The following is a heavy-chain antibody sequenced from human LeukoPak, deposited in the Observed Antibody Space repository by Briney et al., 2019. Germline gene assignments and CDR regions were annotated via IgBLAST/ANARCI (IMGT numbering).Heavy chain of an antibody. CDR1: GGSVSSSSWC. Sequence: PETLSLSCTVSGGSVSSSSWCWGWIRQPPGKGLELTGFVCSSGPTQYNPSLKSRVTISVDTSKNQFSLKLSSVTAADTAVYYCATWNRITVGGTGGFDYWGQGALVTVSS. D-gene: IGHD6-19*01. CDR2: VCSSGPT. J-gene: IGHJ4*02. V-gene: IGHV4-39*01. CDR3: ATWNRITVGGTGGFDY.